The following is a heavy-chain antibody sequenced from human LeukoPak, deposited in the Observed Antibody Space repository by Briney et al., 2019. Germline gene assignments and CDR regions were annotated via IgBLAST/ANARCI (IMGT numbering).Heavy chain of an antibody. CDR3: ARAHSSGWLFDY. CDR2: INPNSGGT. Sequence: ASVKVSCKASGYIFTGYYMHWVRQAPGQGLEWMGWINPNSGGTNYAQKFQGRVTMTRDTSISTAYMELSRLRSDDTAVYYCARAHSSGWLFDYWGQGTLVTVSS. J-gene: IGHJ4*02. D-gene: IGHD6-19*01. V-gene: IGHV1-2*02. CDR1: GYIFTGYY.